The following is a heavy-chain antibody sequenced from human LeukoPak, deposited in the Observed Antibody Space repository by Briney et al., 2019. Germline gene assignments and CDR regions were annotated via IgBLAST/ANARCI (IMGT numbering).Heavy chain of an antibody. V-gene: IGHV3-30-3*01. J-gene: IGHJ4*02. Sequence: GGSLRLSCAASGFTFSTYSLHWVRQAPGKGLEWVALISSDGGNKYYADSVKGRFTISRDNSKNTLYLQMNSLRAEDTAVYYCAKDRVDIVATILDYWGQGTLVTVSS. CDR1: GFTFSTYS. CDR2: ISSDGGNK. D-gene: IGHD5-12*01. CDR3: AKDRVDIVATILDY.